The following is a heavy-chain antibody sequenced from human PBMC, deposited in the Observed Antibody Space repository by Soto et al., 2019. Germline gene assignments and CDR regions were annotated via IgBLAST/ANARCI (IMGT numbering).Heavy chain of an antibody. V-gene: IGHV2-5*02. J-gene: IGHJ4*02. CDR1: GFSLSTSGVG. CDR2: IYWDDDK. D-gene: IGHD1-7*01. Sequence: ESGPTLVNPTQTLTLTCTFSGFSLSTSGVGVGWIRQPPGKALEWLVIIYWDDDKRYSPSLRSRVTITKDTSKNQVVLTMTNVDPVDTATYFCAHRRIGVSQWNYGDFDYWGQGTLVTVSS. CDR3: AHRRIGVSQWNYGDFDY.